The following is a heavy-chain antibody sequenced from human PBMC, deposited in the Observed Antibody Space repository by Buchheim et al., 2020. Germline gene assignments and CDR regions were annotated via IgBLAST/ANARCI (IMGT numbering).Heavy chain of an antibody. CDR2: TSSTGSNR. D-gene: IGHD5-12*01. J-gene: IGHJ5*02. Sequence: QVQLVESGGGVVQPGRSLRLSCVASGFTFSSYAMQWVRQAPGKGLEWVAVTSSTGSNRYADSVKGRFTIYRDNSKNTLYLQMNSLRPEDTAVYYCARDQVATLGGADYGWFDPWGQGTL. CDR1: GFTFSSYA. V-gene: IGHV3-30-3*01. CDR3: ARDQVATLGGADYGWFDP.